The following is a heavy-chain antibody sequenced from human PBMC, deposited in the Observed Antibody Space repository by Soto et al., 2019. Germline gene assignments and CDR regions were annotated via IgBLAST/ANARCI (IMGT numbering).Heavy chain of an antibody. Sequence: GALRLSCAASGFTFSSYAMSWVRQAPGKGLEWVSAISGSGGSTYYADSVKGRFTISRDNSKNTLYLQMNSLRAEDMAVYYCAKDRFEEGSRFDPWGQGTLVTVSS. CDR3: AKDRFEEGSRFDP. CDR1: GFTFSSYA. D-gene: IGHD2-2*01. J-gene: IGHJ5*02. V-gene: IGHV3-23*01. CDR2: ISGSGGST.